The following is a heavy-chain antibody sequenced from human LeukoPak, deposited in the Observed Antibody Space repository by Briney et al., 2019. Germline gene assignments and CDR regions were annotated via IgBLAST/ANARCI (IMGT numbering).Heavy chain of an antibody. D-gene: IGHD2-15*01. V-gene: IGHV4-34*01. CDR2: INHSGST. CDR1: GGSFSGYF. CDR3: ARGPWWLPN. J-gene: IGHJ4*02. Sequence: SETLSLTCAVYGGSFSGYFCSWIRQPPGKGLEWIGEINHSGSTNYNPSLKSRVTMSLDMSKNQCSLKLTSVTAADTAVYYCARGPWWLPNRGPGTLVTVSS.